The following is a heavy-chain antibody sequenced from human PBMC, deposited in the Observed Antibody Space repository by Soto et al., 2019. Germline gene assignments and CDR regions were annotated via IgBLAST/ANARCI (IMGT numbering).Heavy chain of an antibody. CDR3: ARDYDSSGDY. J-gene: IGHJ4*02. D-gene: IGHD3-22*01. Sequence: QLQLQESGPGLVKPSETLSLTCTVSGGSISTSSYYWGWIRQPPGKGLEWIGSIYYSGSTYYNPSLKSRVTISVDTSRNQFSLKLSSVTAADTAVYYCARDYDSSGDYWGQGTLVTVSS. CDR2: IYYSGST. V-gene: IGHV4-39*01. CDR1: GGSISTSSYY.